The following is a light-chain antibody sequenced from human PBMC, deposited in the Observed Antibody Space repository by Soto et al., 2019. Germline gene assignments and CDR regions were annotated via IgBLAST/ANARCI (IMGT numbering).Light chain of an antibody. CDR3: HQYGSTPFT. J-gene: IGKJ3*01. V-gene: IGKV3-20*01. Sequence: EIVLTQSPGTLSLSPGDRATLSCRASQSVSTNYLAWYQQSLGQAPRLLIYGASSRATGIPDRFSGNGSGTDFTLTISILEPEDVAVYYCHQYGSTPFTFGPGTKVHIK. CDR2: GAS. CDR1: QSVSTNY.